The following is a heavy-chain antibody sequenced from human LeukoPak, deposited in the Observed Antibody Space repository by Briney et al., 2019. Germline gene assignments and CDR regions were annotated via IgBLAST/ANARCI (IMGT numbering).Heavy chain of an antibody. CDR3: TRDSSSGYLKA. V-gene: IGHV3-7*01. J-gene: IGHJ4*02. D-gene: IGHD3-22*01. CDR2: IKQDGSEK. Sequence: PGGSLRLSCAASGFTFSSYWMSWVRQAPGKGLEWVANIKQDGSEKYYVDSVKGRFTISRDNAKNSLYLQMNSLRAEDTAVYYCTRDSSSGYLKAWGQGTLVTVSS. CDR1: GFTFSSYW.